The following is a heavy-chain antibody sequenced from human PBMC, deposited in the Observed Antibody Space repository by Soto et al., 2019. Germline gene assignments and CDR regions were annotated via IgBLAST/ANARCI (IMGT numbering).Heavy chain of an antibody. V-gene: IGHV3-30-3*01. Sequence: QVQLVESGGGVVQPGRSLRLSCAASGFTFSSFSWHWVRQAPGKGLEWLALISYDESNKYNADSVKGRFTISRDNSKNTLYLQLNSLRPEDTAVYYCARTTAVAGTPEFDYWGQGTLVTVSS. CDR1: GFTFSSFS. D-gene: IGHD6-19*01. J-gene: IGHJ4*02. CDR2: ISYDESNK. CDR3: ARTTAVAGTPEFDY.